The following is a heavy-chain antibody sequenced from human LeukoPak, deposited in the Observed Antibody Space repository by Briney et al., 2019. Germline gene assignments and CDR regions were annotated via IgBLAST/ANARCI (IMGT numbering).Heavy chain of an antibody. CDR2: ISGSGGST. J-gene: IGHJ4*02. V-gene: IGHV3-23*01. CDR3: AKSVKKYQLLYFLDY. D-gene: IGHD2-2*02. CDR1: GFTFSSYA. Sequence: GGSLRLSCAASGFTFSSYAMSWVRQAPGKGLEWVSSISGSGGSTYYADSVKGRFTISRDNSKNTLYLQMNSLRAEDTAVYYCAKSVKKYQLLYFLDYWGQGTLVTVSS.